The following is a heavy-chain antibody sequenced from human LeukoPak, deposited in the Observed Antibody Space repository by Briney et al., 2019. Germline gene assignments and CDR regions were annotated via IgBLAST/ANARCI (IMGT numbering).Heavy chain of an antibody. J-gene: IGHJ6*03. CDR1: GFTFSSYA. D-gene: IGHD5-12*01. CDR3: ARDALVATAYYYYYYMDV. V-gene: IGHV3-64*01. Sequence: GGSLRLSCAASGFTFSSYAIHWVRQAPGKGLEYVSAISSNGGSTYYANSVKGRFTISRDNSKNTLYLQMGSLRAEDMAVYYCARDALVATAYYYYYYMDVWGKGTTVTVSS. CDR2: ISSNGGST.